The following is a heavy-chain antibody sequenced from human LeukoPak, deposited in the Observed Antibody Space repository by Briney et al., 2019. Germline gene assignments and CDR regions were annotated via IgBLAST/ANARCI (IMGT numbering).Heavy chain of an antibody. V-gene: IGHV4-34*01. CDR2: INHSGST. D-gene: IGHD3-16*02. CDR1: GGSFSGYY. J-gene: IGHJ5*02. Sequence: PSETLSLTCAVYGGSFSGYYWSWIRQPPGKGLEWIGEINHSGSTNYNPSLKSRVTISVDTSKNQFSLKLGSVTVADTAVYYCARATHYDYIWGSYRFHNWFDPWGQGTLVTVSS. CDR3: ARATHYDYIWGSYRFHNWFDP.